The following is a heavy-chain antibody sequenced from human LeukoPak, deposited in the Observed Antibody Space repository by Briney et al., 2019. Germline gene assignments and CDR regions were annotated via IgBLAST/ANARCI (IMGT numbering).Heavy chain of an antibody. Sequence: SETLSLTCTVSDGSISSYYWSWIRQPPGKGLEWIGYMFYSGITNYNPSLKSRVTISVDTSKNQFSLKLSSVTAADTAVYYCARDRYYYDSSGYSNWFDPWGQGTLVTVSS. CDR1: DGSISSYY. CDR3: ARDRYYYDSSGYSNWFDP. CDR2: MFYSGIT. D-gene: IGHD3-22*01. J-gene: IGHJ5*02. V-gene: IGHV4-59*01.